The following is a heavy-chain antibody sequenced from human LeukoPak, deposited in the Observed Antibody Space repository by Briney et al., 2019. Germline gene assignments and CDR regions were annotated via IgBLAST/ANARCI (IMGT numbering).Heavy chain of an antibody. CDR3: VRENSYDRPFGYRGGGRKLSSSSRSGSAPTQDI. J-gene: IGHJ3*02. V-gene: IGHV4-30-4*08. CDR1: GGPISNGDYS. Sequence: SETLSLTCTVSGGPISNGDYSWGRIRQPPGKGLEWIWYIYYSVTTYYNPSLNSRVAISVNTSKNQFSLRLSSVTAADTAVYYTVRENSYDRPFGYRGGGRKLSSSSRSGSAPTQDI. D-gene: IGHD3-22*01. CDR2: IYYSVTT.